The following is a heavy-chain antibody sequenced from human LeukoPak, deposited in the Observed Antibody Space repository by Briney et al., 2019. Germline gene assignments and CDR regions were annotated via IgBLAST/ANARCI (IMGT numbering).Heavy chain of an antibody. J-gene: IGHJ6*04. D-gene: IGHD3-10*01. CDR2: ISASGGST. CDR3: AKGFSMIRGLRGTYYYYGMDV. Sequence: GGSLRLSCAASGFTFDNYAMSWVRQAPGKGLEWVSSISASGGSTYYADSVKGRFTISRDNSNKILYLQMNSLRAEDTAVYYCAKGFSMIRGLRGTYYYYGMDVWGRGTAVTVTS. V-gene: IGHV3-23*01. CDR1: GFTFDNYA.